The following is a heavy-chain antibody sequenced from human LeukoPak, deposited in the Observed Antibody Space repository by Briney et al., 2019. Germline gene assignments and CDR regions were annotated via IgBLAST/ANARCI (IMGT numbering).Heavy chain of an antibody. CDR3: ARGHYYDSSGYPYLSDFDY. CDR2: ISSTGGTA. CDR1: GFTFSSFG. D-gene: IGHD3-22*01. V-gene: IGHV3-23*01. J-gene: IGHJ4*02. Sequence: GGSLRLSCAASGFTFSSFGMSWVRQAPGKGLEWVSAISSTGGTAYYADSVKGRFTISRDNSKNTLYLQMGSLRAEDMAVYYCARGHYYDSSGYPYLSDFDYWGQGTLVTVSS.